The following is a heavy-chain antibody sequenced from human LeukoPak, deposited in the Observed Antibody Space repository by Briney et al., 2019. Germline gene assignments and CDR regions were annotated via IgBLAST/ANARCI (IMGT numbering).Heavy chain of an antibody. CDR2: ISSSSSYI. Sequence: AGSLRLSCAASGFTFSSYSMNWVRQAPGKGLEWVSSISSSSSYIYYADSVKGRFTISGDNAKNSLYLQMNSLRAEDTAVYYCARDLSDTAMVPNEYYFDYWGQGTLVTVSS. CDR1: GFTFSSYS. D-gene: IGHD5-18*01. J-gene: IGHJ4*02. V-gene: IGHV3-21*01. CDR3: ARDLSDTAMVPNEYYFDY.